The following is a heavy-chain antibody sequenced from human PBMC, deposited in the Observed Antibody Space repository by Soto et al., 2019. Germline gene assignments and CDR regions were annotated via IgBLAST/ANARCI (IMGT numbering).Heavy chain of an antibody. V-gene: IGHV3-23*01. D-gene: IGHD2-15*01. J-gene: IGHJ5*02. CDR1: GFTFSSYA. CDR3: AKDPVVAATTYRWFDP. Sequence: PGGSLRLSCAASGFTFSSYAMSWVRQAPGKGLEWVSAISGSGGSTYYADSVKGRFTISRDNSKNTLYLQMNSLRAEDTAVYYCAKDPVVAATTYRWFDPWGHGTLVTVSS. CDR2: ISGSGGST.